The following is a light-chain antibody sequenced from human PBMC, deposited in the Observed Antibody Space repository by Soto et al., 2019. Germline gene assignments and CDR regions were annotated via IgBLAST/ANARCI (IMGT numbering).Light chain of an antibody. J-gene: IGLJ1*01. V-gene: IGLV2-11*01. CDR3: CIYATKYI. CDR2: DVN. Sequence: QSALIQPRSVSASLGQSVTISCTGSLSDVGVYEYVSWYQQQPDKAPKLMIYDVNKRASGVPDRFSGSKSGNAASLTISGLQVADEADYYCCIYATKYIFGTGT. CDR1: LSDVGVYEY.